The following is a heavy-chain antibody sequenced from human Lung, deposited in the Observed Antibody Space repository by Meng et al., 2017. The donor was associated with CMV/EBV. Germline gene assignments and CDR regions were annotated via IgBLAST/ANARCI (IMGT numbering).Heavy chain of an antibody. CDR2: LSNSGSR. V-gene: IGHV4-61*01. CDR1: GGSVTSRSYY. Sequence: SXTXSLXCTVSGGSVTSRSYYWSWIRQPPGKGLEWIGYLSNSGSRSNNPSLKSRVAISIDTSKNQVSLNLNSVTAADTAVYYCATSTGTRPRLTLEFGGQGKXVTVSS. CDR3: ATSTGTRPRLTLEF. D-gene: IGHD4-11*01. J-gene: IGHJ4*02.